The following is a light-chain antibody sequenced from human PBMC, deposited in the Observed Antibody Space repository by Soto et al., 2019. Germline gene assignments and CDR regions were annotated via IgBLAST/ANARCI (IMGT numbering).Light chain of an antibody. V-gene: IGKV3D-15*01. Sequence: EIVMTQSPTILSVSPGERATLSCRASQSVSSNLAWYQQKPGQAPRLLIYGVYTRAPGIPARFSGSGSGTEFTLTISSLQPEDVATYYCQQSLSIPPTFGQGTKVAI. CDR1: QSVSSN. CDR2: GVY. J-gene: IGKJ1*01. CDR3: QQSLSIPPT.